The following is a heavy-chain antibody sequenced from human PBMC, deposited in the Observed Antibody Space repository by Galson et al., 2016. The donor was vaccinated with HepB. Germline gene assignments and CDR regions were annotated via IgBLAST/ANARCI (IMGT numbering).Heavy chain of an antibody. J-gene: IGHJ4*02. CDR3: ATDSSGWYWAFDY. CDR2: INHSGST. V-gene: IGHV4-34*01. Sequence: ETLSLTCAVYGGSFSGYYRSWIRQPPGKGLEWIGEINHSGSTNYNPSLKSRVTISVDTSKNQFSLKLSSVTAADTAVYYCATDSSGWYWAFDYWGQGTLVTVSS. D-gene: IGHD6-19*01. CDR1: GGSFSGYY.